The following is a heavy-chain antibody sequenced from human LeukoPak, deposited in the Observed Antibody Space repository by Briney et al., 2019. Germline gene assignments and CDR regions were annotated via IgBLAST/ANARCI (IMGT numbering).Heavy chain of an antibody. CDR1: GATFSSYA. J-gene: IGHJ4*02. V-gene: IGHV1-69*04. D-gene: IGHD3-10*01. Sequence: SVKVSCKASGATFSSYAISWVRQAPGQGLEWMGRIIPILGIANYAQKFQGRVTITADKSTSTAYMELSSLRSEDTAVYYCARTFQEGMVRGVPFDYWGQGTLVTVSS. CDR3: ARTFQEGMVRGVPFDY. CDR2: IIPILGIA.